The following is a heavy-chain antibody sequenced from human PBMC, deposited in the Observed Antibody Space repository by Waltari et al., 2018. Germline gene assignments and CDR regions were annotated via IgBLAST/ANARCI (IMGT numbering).Heavy chain of an antibody. D-gene: IGHD3-10*01. Sequence: EVQLVESGGGVVQPGGSLRLSCAASGFSFSTSCMSWVRQAPGKGLEWVANRKEDGNQKNYLDSVEGRLTVSRDNAKNSLYLQMNSLSAEDTAVYYCARDPYTGGYGAFDIWGQGTMVTVSS. V-gene: IGHV3-7*01. CDR2: RKEDGNQK. J-gene: IGHJ3*02. CDR3: ARDPYTGGYGAFDI. CDR1: GFSFSTSC.